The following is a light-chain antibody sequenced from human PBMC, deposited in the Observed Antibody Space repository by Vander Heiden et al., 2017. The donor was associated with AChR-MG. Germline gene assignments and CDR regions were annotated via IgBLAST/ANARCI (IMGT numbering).Light chain of an antibody. CDR2: DTS. V-gene: IGKV3-11*01. J-gene: IGKJ4*01. CDR3: QHRINWPLLLS. Sequence: EIVLTQSPATLSLSPGERATLSCRASQSVSSNVAWYQQKPGQAPRLLIYDTSNRAPGIPARFSGSGSGTDFTLTISSLEPADFVVYYCQHRINWPLLLSFGGGTKVEIK. CDR1: QSVSSN.